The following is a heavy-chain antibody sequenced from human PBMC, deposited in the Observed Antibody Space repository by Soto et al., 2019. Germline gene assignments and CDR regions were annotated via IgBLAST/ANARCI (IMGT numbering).Heavy chain of an antibody. J-gene: IGHJ6*02. CDR2: ISGSGGST. CDR3: AKGGSEKYYDFWSGYYTDYYYYGMDV. V-gene: IGHV3-23*01. Sequence: XESLQLSCAASGFTFSSYAMSWVRQAPGKGLEWVSAISGSGGSTYYADSVKGRFTISRDNSKNTLYLQMNSLRAEDTAVYYCAKGGSEKYYDFWSGYYTDYYYYGMDVWGQGTTVTVSS. CDR1: GFTFSSYA. D-gene: IGHD3-3*01.